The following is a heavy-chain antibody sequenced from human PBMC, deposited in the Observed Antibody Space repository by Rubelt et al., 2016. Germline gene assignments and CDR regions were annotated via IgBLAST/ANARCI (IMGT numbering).Heavy chain of an antibody. CDR2: ISAYNGNT. Sequence: QVQLVQSGAEVKKPGASVKVSCKASGYTFTSYGISWVRQAPGQGLEWMGWISAYNGNTNYAQKLQGRVTMTADTSTSTAYMERRSLRADDTAVYYCARGRAAMSAAAGNFEFDPWGQGTLVTVSS. V-gene: IGHV1-18*01. CDR1: GYTFTSYG. D-gene: IGHD6-13*01. J-gene: IGHJ5*02. CDR3: ARGRAAMSAAAGNFEFDP.